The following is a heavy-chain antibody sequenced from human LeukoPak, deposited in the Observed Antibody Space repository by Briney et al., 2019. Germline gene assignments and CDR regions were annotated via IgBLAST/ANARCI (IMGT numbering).Heavy chain of an antibody. Sequence: SVKVSCKASGGTFSSYAISWVRQAPGQGLEWMGGIIPIFGTANYAQKFQGRVTITADKSTSTAYMELSSLRSEDTAVYYCARGGSYDSSGYREGFDYWGQGTLVTVSS. J-gene: IGHJ4*02. CDR1: GGTFSSYA. D-gene: IGHD3-22*01. CDR2: IIPIFGTA. V-gene: IGHV1-69*06. CDR3: ARGGSYDSSGYREGFDY.